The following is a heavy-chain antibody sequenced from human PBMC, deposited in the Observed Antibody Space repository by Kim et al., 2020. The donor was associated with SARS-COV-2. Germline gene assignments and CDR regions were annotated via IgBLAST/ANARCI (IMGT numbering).Heavy chain of an antibody. D-gene: IGHD2-2*02. CDR3: ARVLGYCSSTSCYIFDY. Sequence: LKNRVTMSGDTSKNQFSLKLSSVTAADTAVYYCARVLGYCSSTSCYIFDYWGQGTLVTVSS. V-gene: IGHV4-30-2*05. J-gene: IGHJ4*02.